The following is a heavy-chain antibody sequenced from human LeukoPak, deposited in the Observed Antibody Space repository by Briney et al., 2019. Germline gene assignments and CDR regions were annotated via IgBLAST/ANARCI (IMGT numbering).Heavy chain of an antibody. D-gene: IGHD6-19*01. CDR2: IKEDGRDK. V-gene: IGHV3-7*01. J-gene: IGHJ4*02. CDR1: GFTFSNYW. CDR3: AILWLA. Sequence: GGSLRLSCAASGFTFSNYWMTWVRQAPGKGLEWVANIKEDGRDKHYVDSVKGRFTISRDNAKNSLYLQMNSLRAEDTAVYYCAILWLAWGQGTLVTVSS.